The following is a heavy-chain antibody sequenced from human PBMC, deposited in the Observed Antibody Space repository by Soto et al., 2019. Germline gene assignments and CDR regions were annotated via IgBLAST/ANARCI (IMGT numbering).Heavy chain of an antibody. CDR3: AKNAKDVSQTPLFTVTDFDY. Sequence: PGGPLRLSCAASGFTFSSYAMSWVSQAPGKGLEWVSAISGSGGSTYYADSVKGRFTISRDNSKNTLYLQMNSLRAEDTAVYYCAKNAKDVSQTPLFTVTDFDYWGQGTLVTVSS. D-gene: IGHD4-17*01. J-gene: IGHJ4*02. V-gene: IGHV3-23*01. CDR1: GFTFSSYA. CDR2: ISGSGGST.